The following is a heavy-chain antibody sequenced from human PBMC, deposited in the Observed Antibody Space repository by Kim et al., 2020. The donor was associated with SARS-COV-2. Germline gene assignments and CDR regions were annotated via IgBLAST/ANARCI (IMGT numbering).Heavy chain of an antibody. CDR2: INPNSGGT. CDR1: GFSFTDYY. CDR3: ARLSS. Sequence: ASVKVSCKASGFSFTDYYIHWVRQAPGQGLQHMCWINPNSGGTYYVQNFQGRVTMSRDTSITTAYMELSSLRSDDTAIYFCARLSSWGQGTLVTVSS. J-gene: IGHJ5*02. V-gene: IGHV1-2*02.